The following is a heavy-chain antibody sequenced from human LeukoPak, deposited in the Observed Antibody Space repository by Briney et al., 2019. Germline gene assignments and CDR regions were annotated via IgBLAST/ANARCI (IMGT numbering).Heavy chain of an antibody. CDR2: ISAYNGNT. V-gene: IGHV1-18*01. J-gene: IGHJ3*02. Sequence: ASVKVSCKASGYTFTSYGISWVRQAPGQGLEWMGWISAYNGNTNYAQKLQGRVTMTTDTSTSTAYMELRSLRSDDTAVYYCARDLDPYCSGGSCFDAFDIWGQGTMVTVSS. CDR1: GYTFTSYG. D-gene: IGHD2-15*01. CDR3: ARDLDPYCSGGSCFDAFDI.